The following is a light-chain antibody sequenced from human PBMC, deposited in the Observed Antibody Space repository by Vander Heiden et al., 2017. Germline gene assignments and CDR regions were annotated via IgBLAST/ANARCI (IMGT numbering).Light chain of an antibody. V-gene: IGKV1-39*01. CDR3: QRCDSTPQT. CDR1: QSISSY. CDR2: AAS. Sequence: DPVTITCRASQSISSYLNWYQQKPGKAPKVLIYAASSLQSGVPSRFSGSGSGTGFTLTIISLQPEDFATYYCQRCDSTPQTFGQGTRMKIK. J-gene: IGKJ2*01.